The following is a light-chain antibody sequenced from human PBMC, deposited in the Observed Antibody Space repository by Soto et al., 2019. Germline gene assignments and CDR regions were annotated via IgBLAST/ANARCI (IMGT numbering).Light chain of an antibody. V-gene: IGKV3-11*01. Sequence: EIVLTQSPATLSLSPGERATLSCRASQSVSSYLGWYQQKPGQAPRLLIYDASNRATGVPARFSGSGSGTDFTLTISSLEPEDSAVYYCQQRYNALTFGGGTKMEIK. CDR3: QQRYNALT. CDR2: DAS. J-gene: IGKJ4*01. CDR1: QSVSSY.